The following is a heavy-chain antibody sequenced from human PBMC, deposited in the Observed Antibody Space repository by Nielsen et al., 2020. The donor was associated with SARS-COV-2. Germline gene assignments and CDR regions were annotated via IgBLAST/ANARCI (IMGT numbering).Heavy chain of an antibody. Sequence: ASVKVSCKASGYTFTSYAMHWVRQAPGQRLEWMGWISAYNGNTNYAQKLQGRVTMTTDTSTSTAYMELRSLRSDDTAVYYCARDGNREAAAGTGYWGQGTLVTVSS. V-gene: IGHV1-18*01. CDR3: ARDGNREAAAGTGY. D-gene: IGHD6-13*01. CDR1: GYTFTSYA. J-gene: IGHJ4*02. CDR2: ISAYNGNT.